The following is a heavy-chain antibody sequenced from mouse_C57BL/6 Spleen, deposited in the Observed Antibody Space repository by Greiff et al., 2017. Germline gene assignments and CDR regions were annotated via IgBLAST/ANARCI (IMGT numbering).Heavy chain of an antibody. V-gene: IGHV1-82*01. CDR3: ARDGSSYWYFDV. CDR2: IYPGDGDT. D-gene: IGHD1-1*01. Sequence: QVQLQQSGPELVKPGASVKISCKASGYAFSSSWMNWVKQRPGKGLEWIGRIYPGDGDTNYNGKFKGKATLTADKSSSTAYMQLSSLTSEDSAVXFCARDGSSYWYFDVWGTGTTVTVSS. CDR1: GYAFSSSW. J-gene: IGHJ1*03.